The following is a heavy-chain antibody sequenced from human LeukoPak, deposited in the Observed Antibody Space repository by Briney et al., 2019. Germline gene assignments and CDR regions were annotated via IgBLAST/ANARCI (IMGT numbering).Heavy chain of an antibody. Sequence: GGSLRLSCAASGFTFSSYAMSWVRQAPGKGLEWVSAISGSGGSTYYADSVKGRFTISRDNSKNTLYLQMNSLRAEDTAVYYCAKHPRGSVVTAIRLDYWGQGTLVTVSS. CDR3: AKHPRGSVVTAIRLDY. V-gene: IGHV3-23*01. CDR1: GFTFSSYA. CDR2: ISGSGGST. J-gene: IGHJ4*02. D-gene: IGHD2-21*02.